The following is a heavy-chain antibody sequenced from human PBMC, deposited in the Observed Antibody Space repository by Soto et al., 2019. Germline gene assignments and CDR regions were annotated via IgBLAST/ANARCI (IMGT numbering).Heavy chain of an antibody. V-gene: IGHV4-34*01. CDR3: ARGRPAIGTIQEAGASNCEY. Sequence: SETLSLTCAVYVGSFSGYYWSWIRQPPGKGLEWIGEINHSGSTNYNPSLKSRVTISVDTSKNQFSLKLSSVTAADTAVYYCARGRPAIGTIQEAGASNCEYWGQGIMVTVXS. CDR1: VGSFSGYY. CDR2: INHSGST. J-gene: IGHJ4*02. D-gene: IGHD3-10*01.